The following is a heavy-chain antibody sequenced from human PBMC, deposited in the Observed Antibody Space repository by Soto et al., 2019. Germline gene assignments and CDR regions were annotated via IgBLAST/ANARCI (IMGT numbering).Heavy chain of an antibody. CDR3: ARDLGLGYSSGWPLPYGMDV. Sequence: GSLRLSCAASGFTFSSYGMHWVRQAPGKGLEWVAVIWYDGSNKYYADSVKGRFTISRDNSKNTLYLQMNSLRAEDTAVYYCARDLGLGYSSGWPLPYGMDVWGQGTTVTVSS. D-gene: IGHD6-19*01. CDR2: IWYDGSNK. CDR1: GFTFSSYG. J-gene: IGHJ6*02. V-gene: IGHV3-33*01.